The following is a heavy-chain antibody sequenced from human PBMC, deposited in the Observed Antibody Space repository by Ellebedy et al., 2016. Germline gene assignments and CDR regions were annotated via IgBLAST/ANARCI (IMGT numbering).Heavy chain of an antibody. CDR1: GFTFSSYA. CDR2: ISGSGGST. D-gene: IGHD1-26*01. J-gene: IGHJ3*02. V-gene: IGHV3-23*01. CDR3: AREVWELLLRTTGADAFDI. Sequence: GESLKISXAASGFTFSSYAMSWVRQAPGKGLEWVSAISGSGGSTYYADSVKGRFTISRDNSKNTLYLQMNSLRAEDTAVYYCAREVWELLLRTTGADAFDIWGQGTMVTVSS.